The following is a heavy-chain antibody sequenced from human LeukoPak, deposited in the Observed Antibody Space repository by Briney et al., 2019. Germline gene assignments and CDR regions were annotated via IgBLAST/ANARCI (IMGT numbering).Heavy chain of an antibody. CDR3: ARKAALYYFDY. J-gene: IGHJ4*02. D-gene: IGHD6-13*01. CDR1: GFTFSSYW. CDR2: IKQDGSEK. Sequence: RGSLRLSCAASGFTFSSYWMSWVRQAPGKGLEWVANIKQDGSEKYYVDSVKGRFTISRDNAKNSLYLQMNSLRAEDTAVYYCARKAALYYFDYWGQGTLVTVSS. V-gene: IGHV3-7*01.